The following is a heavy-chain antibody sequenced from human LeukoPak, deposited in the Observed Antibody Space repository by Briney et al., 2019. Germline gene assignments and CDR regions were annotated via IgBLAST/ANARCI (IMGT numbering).Heavy chain of an antibody. CDR3: ARGGGSSSWYWYY. CDR2: ISSSSSYI. J-gene: IGHJ4*02. CDR1: GFTFSSYS. V-gene: IGHV3-21*01. Sequence: PGGSLRLSCAASGFTFSSYSMNWVRQAPGKGLEWVSSISSSSSYIYYADSVKGRFTISRDNSKNSLYLQMNSLRAEDTAVYYCARGGGSSSWYWYYWGQGTLVTVSS. D-gene: IGHD6-13*01.